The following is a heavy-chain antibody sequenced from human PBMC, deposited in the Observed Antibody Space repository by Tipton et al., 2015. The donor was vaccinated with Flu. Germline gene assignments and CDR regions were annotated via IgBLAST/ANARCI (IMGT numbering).Heavy chain of an antibody. Sequence: TLSLTCTVSGGSISTINYYWGWIRQPPGKGLEWIGKIYHSGNTNYNPSLKRRVTISVDTSKNQFSLNLSSVTAADTAVYYCARDYAPAYYYENSGYAYFDFWGMGTLVTVSS. CDR3: ARDYAPAYYYENSGYAYFDF. CDR1: GGSISTINYY. J-gene: IGHJ4*02. V-gene: IGHV4-39*07. CDR2: IYHSGNT. D-gene: IGHD3-22*01.